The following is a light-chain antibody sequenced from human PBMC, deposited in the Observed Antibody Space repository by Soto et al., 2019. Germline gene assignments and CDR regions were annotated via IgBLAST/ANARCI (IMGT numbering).Light chain of an antibody. J-gene: IGLJ1*01. V-gene: IGLV1-40*01. CDR2: GNS. CDR1: SSNIGAGYG. Sequence: QSVLTQPPSVSGAPGQRVTISCTGSSSNIGAGYGVHWYQQLPGTAPKLLIYGNSNRPSGVPDRFSGSKSGTSASLAITGLQAEDEADYYCQSYDSSLSGLDVFGTGTKLTVL. CDR3: QSYDSSLSGLDV.